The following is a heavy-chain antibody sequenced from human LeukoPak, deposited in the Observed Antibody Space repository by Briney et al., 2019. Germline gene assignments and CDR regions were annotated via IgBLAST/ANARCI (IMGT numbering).Heavy chain of an antibody. D-gene: IGHD6-6*01. CDR3: ARDEQAYSSPSGILPDY. Sequence: PGGSLRLSCAASGFTFSSYAMSWVRQAPGKGLEWVSAISGSGGSTYYADSVKGRFTISRDNSKNTLYLQMNSLRAEDTAVYYCARDEQAYSSPSGILPDYWGQGTLVTVSS. J-gene: IGHJ4*02. V-gene: IGHV3-23*01. CDR1: GFTFSSYA. CDR2: ISGSGGST.